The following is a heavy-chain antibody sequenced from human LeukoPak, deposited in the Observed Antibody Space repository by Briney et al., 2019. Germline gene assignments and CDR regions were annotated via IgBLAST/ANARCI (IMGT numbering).Heavy chain of an antibody. CDR2: INHSGST. CDR3: ARDWPPRY. J-gene: IGHJ4*02. V-gene: IGHV4-34*01. Sequence: PSETLSLTCAVYGGSFSGYYWSWIRQPPGKGLEWIGEINHSGSTNYNPSLKRRVTISVDTSKNQFSLKLSSVTAADTAVYYCARDWPPRYWGQGTLVTVSS. CDR1: GGSFSGYY.